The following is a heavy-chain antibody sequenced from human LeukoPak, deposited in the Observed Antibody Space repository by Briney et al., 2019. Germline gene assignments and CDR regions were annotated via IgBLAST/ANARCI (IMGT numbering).Heavy chain of an antibody. J-gene: IGHJ4*02. D-gene: IGHD3-10*01. CDR1: GFTISNYV. Sequence: SGGSLRLSCAVSGFTISNYVMSWVRQAPGKGLEWVALISYDGSNKYYADSLKGRFTISRDNSKNTLYLQMNSLRPEDTAVYYCATDSAGRVTMVRGPLDYWGQGTLVTVSS. V-gene: IGHV3-30*03. CDR2: ISYDGSNK. CDR3: ATDSAGRVTMVRGPLDY.